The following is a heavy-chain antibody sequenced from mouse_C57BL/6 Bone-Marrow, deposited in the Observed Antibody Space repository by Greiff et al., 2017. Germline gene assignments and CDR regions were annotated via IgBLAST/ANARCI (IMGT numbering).Heavy chain of an antibody. Sequence: EVQLVESGGGLVQPKGSLKLSCAASGFSFNTYAMNWVRQAPGTGLEWVARIRSKSNNYATYYADSVKDRFTISRADSESMLYLQMNKVKTEDTAMYCCVRVQLYYGSSYRYFDVWGTRNTVTSSS. CDR3: VRVQLYYGSSYRYFDV. J-gene: IGHJ1*03. CDR2: IRSKSNNYAT. CDR1: GFSFNTYA. V-gene: IGHV10-1*01. D-gene: IGHD1-1*01.